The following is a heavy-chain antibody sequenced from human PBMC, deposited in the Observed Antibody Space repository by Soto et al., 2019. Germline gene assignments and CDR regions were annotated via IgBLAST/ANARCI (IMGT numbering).Heavy chain of an antibody. CDR1: GFSLSSSGVG. CDR2: ISWDGDK. V-gene: IGHV2-5*02. J-gene: IGHJ5*02. D-gene: IGHD3-16*01. Sequence: KESGPTLVKPTQTLTLTCTFSGFSLSSSGVGVAWIRQPPGKALEWLALISWDGDKYYSPSLKNRLSISKDTSENHVVLTLTNVDPVDTGTYFCAHRPSDYIWGSYHTWGQGTLVTVSS. CDR3: AHRPSDYIWGSYHT.